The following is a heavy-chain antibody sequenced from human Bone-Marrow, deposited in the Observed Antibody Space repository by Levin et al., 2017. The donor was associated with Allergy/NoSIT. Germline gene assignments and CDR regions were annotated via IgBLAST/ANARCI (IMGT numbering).Heavy chain of an antibody. Sequence: QPGESLKISCAVSGFTFSNYAMHWVRQAPGRGLEWVAFISLDGNTQYYADSVKGRFTFSRDNSNNTLHLQMNSLRVEDTAIYYCAKDTYTCSGGSCYFFDYWGQGALVTVSS. CDR1: GFTFSNYA. CDR3: AKDTYTCSGGSCYFFDY. D-gene: IGHD2-15*01. CDR2: ISLDGNTQ. V-gene: IGHV3-30*18. J-gene: IGHJ4*02.